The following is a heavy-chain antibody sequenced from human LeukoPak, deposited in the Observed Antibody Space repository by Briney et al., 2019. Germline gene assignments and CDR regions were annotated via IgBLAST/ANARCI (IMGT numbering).Heavy chain of an antibody. CDR2: IYYSGST. Sequence: PSQTLSLTCTVSGGSISSGDYYWSWIRQPPGKGLEWIGYIYYSGSTYYNPSLKSRVTISVDTSKNQFSLKLSSVTAADTAVYYCARGVLRYHYGMDVWGQGTTVTVSS. V-gene: IGHV4-30-4*01. J-gene: IGHJ6*02. CDR1: GGSISSGDYY. D-gene: IGHD3-9*01. CDR3: ARGVLRYHYGMDV.